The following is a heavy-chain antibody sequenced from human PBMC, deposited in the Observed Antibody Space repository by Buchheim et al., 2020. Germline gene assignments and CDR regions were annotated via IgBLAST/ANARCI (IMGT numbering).Heavy chain of an antibody. CDR2: INPNSGGT. Sequence: QVQLVQSGAEVKKPGASVKVSCKASGYTFTGYYMHWVRQAPGQGLEWMGWINPNSGGTNYAQKFQGRVTMTRDTSISTAYMELSRLRSDDTAVYYWARDKVLRYSGSYSGYYYYGMDVWGQGTT. CDR3: ARDKVLRYSGSYSGYYYYGMDV. V-gene: IGHV1-2*02. D-gene: IGHD1-26*01. CDR1: GYTFTGYY. J-gene: IGHJ6*02.